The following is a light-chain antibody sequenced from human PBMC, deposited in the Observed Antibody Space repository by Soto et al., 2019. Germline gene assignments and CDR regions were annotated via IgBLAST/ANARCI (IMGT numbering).Light chain of an antibody. CDR1: XXXXGSNT. CDR3: AAWDDSLNGHVV. CDR2: DTN. V-gene: IGLV1-44*01. Sequence: QSALTQPPSASGTPXXRXXXXXXXXXXXXGSNTVIWYQQLPGTAPKLLMHDTNQRPSGVPDRFSGSKSGTSASLAISGLQSEDEADYYCAAWDDSLNGHVVFGGGTKLTVL. J-gene: IGLJ2*01.